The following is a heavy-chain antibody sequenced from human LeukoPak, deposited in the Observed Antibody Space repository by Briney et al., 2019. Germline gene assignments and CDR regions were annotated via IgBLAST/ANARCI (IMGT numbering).Heavy chain of an antibody. CDR1: GGSISSDTYS. D-gene: IGHD3-22*01. CDR3: ARSMIVGRYYYYGMDV. CDR2: IYPSGSS. J-gene: IGHJ6*02. V-gene: IGHV4-30-2*01. Sequence: PSETLSLTCAVSGGSISSDTYSWSWIRQPPGKGLEWIGYIYPSGSSYYSPSLKSRVTISVDTSKNQFSLYVRSVTAADTAVYYCARSMIVGRYYYYGMDVWGQGTTVTVSS.